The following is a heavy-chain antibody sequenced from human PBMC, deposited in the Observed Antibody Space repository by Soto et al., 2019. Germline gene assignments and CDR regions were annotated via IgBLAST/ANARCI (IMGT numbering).Heavy chain of an antibody. CDR1: GGSVSSGSYY. V-gene: IGHV4-61*01. CDR3: ARDHSIAAGLYYGMDV. J-gene: IGHJ6*02. CDR2: IYYSGST. Sequence: TSETLSLTCTVSGGSVSSGSYYWSWIRQPPGKGLEWIGYIYYSGSTNYNPSLKSRVTISVDTSKNQFSLKLSSVTAADTAVYYCARDHSIAAGLYYGMDVWGQGTTVTVSS. D-gene: IGHD6-13*01.